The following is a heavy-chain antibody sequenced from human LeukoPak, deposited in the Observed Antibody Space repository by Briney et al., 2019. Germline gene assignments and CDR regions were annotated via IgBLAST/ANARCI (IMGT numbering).Heavy chain of an antibody. J-gene: IGHJ4*02. CDR1: GFTFSSYA. D-gene: IGHD5-18*01. CDR2: ISYDGSNK. V-gene: IGHV3-30-3*01. CDR3: ARGPWIQLWLLFDY. Sequence: GRSLRLSCAASGFTFSSYAMHWVRQAPGKGLEWVAVISYDGSNKYYADSVKGRFTISRDNSKNTLYLQMNSLRAEVTAVYYCARGPWIQLWLLFDYWGQGTLVTVSS.